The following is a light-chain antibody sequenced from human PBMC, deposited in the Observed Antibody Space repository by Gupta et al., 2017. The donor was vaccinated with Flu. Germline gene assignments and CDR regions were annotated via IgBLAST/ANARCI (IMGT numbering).Light chain of an antibody. CDR3: LQSFSLPYS. Sequence: GERATINCKSSQSLSSTSGTHNKNFLTWYQQKPGQPPRLLIYWASTRESGVPARFSGSGSGTDFTLTITSLQAEDVAVYYCLQSFSLPYSFGQGTRLEIK. J-gene: IGKJ2*01. CDR2: WAS. CDR1: QSLSSTSGTHNKNF. V-gene: IGKV4-1*01.